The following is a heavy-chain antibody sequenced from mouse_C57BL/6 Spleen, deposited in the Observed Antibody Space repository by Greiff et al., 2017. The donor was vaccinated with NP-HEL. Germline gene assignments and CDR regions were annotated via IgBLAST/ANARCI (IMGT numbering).Heavy chain of an antibody. V-gene: IGHV1-80*01. Sequence: VQLQQSGAELVKPGASVKISCKASGYAFSSYWMNWVKQRPGKGLEWIGQIYPGDGDTNYNGKFKGKAILTADKSSSTAYMQLSSLTSEDSAVYVGARAAERDAMDYWGQGTAVTVSS. J-gene: IGHJ4*01. CDR2: IYPGDGDT. CDR3: ARAAERDAMDY. CDR1: GYAFSSYW.